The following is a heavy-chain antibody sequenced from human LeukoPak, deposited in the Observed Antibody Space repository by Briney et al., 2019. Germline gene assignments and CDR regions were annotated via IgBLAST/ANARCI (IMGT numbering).Heavy chain of an antibody. CDR2: ISWNSGSI. Sequence: GGSLRLSCAASGFTFDDYAMHWVRQAPGKGLGWVSGISWNSGSIGYADSVKGRFTISRDNAKNSLYLQMNSLRAEDMALYYCAKGSSGWYYYFDYWGQGTLVTVSS. CDR3: AKGSSGWYYYFDY. J-gene: IGHJ4*02. D-gene: IGHD6-19*01. CDR1: GFTFDDYA. V-gene: IGHV3-9*03.